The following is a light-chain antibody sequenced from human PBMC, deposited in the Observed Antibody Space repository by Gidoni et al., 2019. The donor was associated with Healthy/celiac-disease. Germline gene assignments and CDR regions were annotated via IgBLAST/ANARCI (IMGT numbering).Light chain of an antibody. V-gene: IGLV3-19*01. CDR1: SLRSYY. CDR3: NSRDSSGNHPV. CDR2: GKN. J-gene: IGLJ2*01. Sequence: SSELAQDAAVSVALGQTVRLTCQGDSLRSYYASWYQQKPGQAPVLVIYGKNNRPSGIPDRFSGSSSGNTASLPITGAQAEDEADYYCNSRDSSGNHPVFGGGTKLTVL.